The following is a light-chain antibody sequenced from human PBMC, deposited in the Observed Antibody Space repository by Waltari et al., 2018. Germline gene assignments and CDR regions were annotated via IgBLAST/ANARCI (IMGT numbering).Light chain of an antibody. V-gene: IGKV2-30*02. J-gene: IGKJ2*01. CDR1: QSLVHSDGNTY. CDR3: MQGTHWPRT. Sequence: DVVMTQSPLSLPVIFGQPASFSCRSSQSLVHSDGNTYLNWFQQRPGQSPRRLIYKVSNREEGVPDRFRASGSGTDVTRKISRVEAEEVGVYYGMQGTHWPRTFGQGTRLEI. CDR2: KVS.